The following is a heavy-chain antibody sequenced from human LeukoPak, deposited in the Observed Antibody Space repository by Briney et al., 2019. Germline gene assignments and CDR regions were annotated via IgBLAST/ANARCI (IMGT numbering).Heavy chain of an antibody. CDR1: GFTFNPYA. V-gene: IGHV3-23*01. CDR2: ISYSGDST. Sequence: GGSLSLSCAASGFTFNPYAMSWVRQAPGTGLDWVSSISYSGDSTDYAGSVKGRLIISRDNSKNTLGLQMNSLRAEDTAIYYWARGTLAGYFLGYWGRGTLVTVSS. CDR3: ARGTLAGYFLGY. D-gene: IGHD6-19*01. J-gene: IGHJ4*02.